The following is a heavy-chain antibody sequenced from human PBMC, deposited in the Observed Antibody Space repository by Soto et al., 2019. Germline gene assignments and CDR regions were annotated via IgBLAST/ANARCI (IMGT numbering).Heavy chain of an antibody. V-gene: IGHV5-51*01. Sequence: PGESLKISCEASGYDFSKHLISWVRQMPVKGLECMGIIHPSDSDTRYSPSFQGQVTISVDKSARTAYLQWRSLKASDTAMYYCARRNCFDYCGQRTLVAVSS. J-gene: IGHJ4*02. CDR1: GYDFSKHL. CDR2: IHPSDSDT. CDR3: ARRNCFDY.